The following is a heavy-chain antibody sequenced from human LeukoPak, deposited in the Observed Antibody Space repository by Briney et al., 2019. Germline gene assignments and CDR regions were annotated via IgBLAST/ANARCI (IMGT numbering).Heavy chain of an antibody. CDR2: ISAYNGNT. D-gene: IGHD1-26*01. J-gene: IGHJ4*02. Sequence: ASVKVSCKASGYTFTSYGISWVRQAPGQGLEWMGWISAYNGNTLYAQKLQGRVTVTTDTSTSTAYMELRSLRSDDTAVYYCARDLGSYSAFDYWGQGTLVTVSS. CDR3: ARDLGSYSAFDY. CDR1: GYTFTSYG. V-gene: IGHV1-18*01.